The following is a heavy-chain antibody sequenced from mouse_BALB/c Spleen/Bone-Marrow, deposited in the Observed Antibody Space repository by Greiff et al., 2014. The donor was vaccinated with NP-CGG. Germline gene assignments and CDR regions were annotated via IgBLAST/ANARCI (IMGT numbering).Heavy chain of an antibody. CDR3: ARTVTPAMDY. D-gene: IGHD2-12*01. CDR1: GYIFTSYW. J-gene: IGHJ4*01. Sequence: VQRVESGAELVRPGASVKLSCKTSGYIFTSYWIHWVKQRPGKGLEWIARIYPGTGSTYYNEKFKGKATLTADKSSSTAYMQLSSLKPEDSAVYFCARTVTPAMDYWGQGTSVTVSS. CDR2: IYPGTGST. V-gene: IGHV1S132*01.